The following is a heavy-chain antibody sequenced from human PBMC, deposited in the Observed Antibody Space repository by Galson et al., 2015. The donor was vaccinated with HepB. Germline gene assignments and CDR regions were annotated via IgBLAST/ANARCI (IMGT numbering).Heavy chain of an antibody. D-gene: IGHD4-17*01. Sequence: SLRLSCAASGFTFSSYAMNWVRQAPGKGLEWVAVISYDGSNKYYADSVKGRVTISRDNSKNTLYLQMNSLRAEDTAVYYCARGAFYGDYARLDIWGQGTMVTVSS. J-gene: IGHJ3*02. V-gene: IGHV3-30-3*01. CDR2: ISYDGSNK. CDR1: GFTFSSYA. CDR3: ARGAFYGDYARLDI.